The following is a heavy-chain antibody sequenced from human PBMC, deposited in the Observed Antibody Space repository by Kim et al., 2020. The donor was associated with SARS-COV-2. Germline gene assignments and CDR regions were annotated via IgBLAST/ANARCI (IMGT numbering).Heavy chain of an antibody. V-gene: IGHV1-3*01. D-gene: IGHD2-21*01. J-gene: IGHJ6*03. CDR2: INAGNGNT. CDR1: GYTFTSYA. CDR3: AREYPRTDYYYYYYYMDV. Sequence: ASVKVSCKASGYTFTSYAMHWVRQAPGQRLEWMGWINAGNGNTKYSQKFQGRVTITRDTSASTAYMELSSLRSEDTAVYYCAREYPRTDYYYYYYYMDVWGKGTTVTVSS.